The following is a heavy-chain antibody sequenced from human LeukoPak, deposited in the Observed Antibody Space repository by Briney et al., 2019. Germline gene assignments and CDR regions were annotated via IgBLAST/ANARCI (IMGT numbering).Heavy chain of an antibody. CDR3: ARDGPASPSTARYPDY. D-gene: IGHD4-17*01. J-gene: IGHJ4*02. CDR1: GYTLTELS. Sequence: ASVKVSCKVSGYTLTELSMHWVRQAPGKGLEWMGGFDPEDGETIYAQKFQGRVTMTRDTSISTAYMELSRLRSDDTAVYYCARDGPASPSTARYPDYWGQGTLVTVSS. V-gene: IGHV1-24*01. CDR2: FDPEDGET.